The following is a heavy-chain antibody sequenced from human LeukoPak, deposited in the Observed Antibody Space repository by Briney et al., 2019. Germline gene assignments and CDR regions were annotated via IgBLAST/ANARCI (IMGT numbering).Heavy chain of an antibody. J-gene: IGHJ4*02. Sequence: GGSLRLSCAASGFTVSSNHMSWVRQAPGKGLEWVSVIYSGGSTYYADSVKGRFTISRDNSKNTLYLQMNSLRAEDTAVYYCARGYYYDSSGYYPYFDYWGQGTLVTVFS. V-gene: IGHV3-53*01. CDR2: IYSGGST. D-gene: IGHD3-22*01. CDR1: GFTVSSNH. CDR3: ARGYYYDSSGYYPYFDY.